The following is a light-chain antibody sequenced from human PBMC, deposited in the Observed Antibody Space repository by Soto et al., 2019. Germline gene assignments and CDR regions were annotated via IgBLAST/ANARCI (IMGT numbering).Light chain of an antibody. J-gene: IGLJ2*01. V-gene: IGLV2-23*01. CDR3: CSFAVDAALV. CDR1: SSNVGTYDL. CDR2: EGT. Sequence: QSALTQPASVSASPGQSITISCTGTSSNVGTYDLVSWYQHHPDKAPKLIIYEGTKRPSGISSRFSGSKSGNTASLTISGLQAEDDADYYCCSFAVDAALVFGGGTKLT.